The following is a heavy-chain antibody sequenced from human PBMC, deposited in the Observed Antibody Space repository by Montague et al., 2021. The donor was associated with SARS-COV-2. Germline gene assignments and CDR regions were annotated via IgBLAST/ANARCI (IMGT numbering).Heavy chain of an antibody. Sequence: PALVTPTQTLTLTCTFSGFSLSTSGVCVGWIRQPPGKALEWLALXYWXAYKRYSPSLKSRLTITKDTSKNQVVLTMTNMDPVDTATYYCAHKTGLRYFDWLFQTNPTGGYFDLWCCGTLVTVSS. CDR2: XYWXAYK. V-gene: IGHV2-5*02. CDR1: GFSLSTSGVC. J-gene: IGHJ2*01. D-gene: IGHD3-9*01. CDR3: AHKTGLRYFDWLFQTNPTGGYFDL.